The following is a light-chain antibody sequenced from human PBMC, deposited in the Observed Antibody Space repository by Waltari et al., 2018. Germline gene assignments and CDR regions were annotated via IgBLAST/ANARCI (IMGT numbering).Light chain of an antibody. Sequence: NFMLSQPHSVSESPGKTVTIACTASSGHIDTHYAQWYPQRPDSAPTTVTYADDQRPSWVPHRFSGSIDTSSNSASLTISGLQTEDEADYYCQSYDATNPWVFGGGTKLTVL. CDR1: SGHIDTHY. CDR3: QSYDATNPWV. CDR2: ADD. J-gene: IGLJ3*02. V-gene: IGLV6-57*02.